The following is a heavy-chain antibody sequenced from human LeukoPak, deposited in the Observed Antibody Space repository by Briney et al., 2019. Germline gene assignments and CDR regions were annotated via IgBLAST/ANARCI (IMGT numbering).Heavy chain of an antibody. D-gene: IGHD3-22*01. J-gene: IGHJ4*02. CDR1: GFTFSSYA. CDR2: ISGSGGST. Sequence: GGSPRLSCAASGFTFSSYAMSWVRQAPGKGLEWVSAISGSGGSTYYADSVKGRFTISRDNSKNTLYLQMNSLRAEDTAVYYCAKVVSSGSYTVPTFDYWGQGTLVTVSS. V-gene: IGHV3-23*01. CDR3: AKVVSSGSYTVPTFDY.